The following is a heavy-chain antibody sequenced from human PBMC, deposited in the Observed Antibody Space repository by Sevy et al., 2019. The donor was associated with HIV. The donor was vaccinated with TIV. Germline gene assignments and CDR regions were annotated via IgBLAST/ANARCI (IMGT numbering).Heavy chain of an antibody. V-gene: IGHV3-21*01. Sequence: GGSLRLSCAASGFTFSTYSMHWVRQAPGKGLEWVASISGSNNYIYYANSVKGRFTISRDNAKNSLYLQMNRVRAEDTAVYYCTRDRGTYCWFDPWGQGTLVTVSS. CDR3: TRDRGTYCWFDP. J-gene: IGHJ5*02. CDR2: ISGSNNYI. D-gene: IGHD1-26*01. CDR1: GFTFSTYS.